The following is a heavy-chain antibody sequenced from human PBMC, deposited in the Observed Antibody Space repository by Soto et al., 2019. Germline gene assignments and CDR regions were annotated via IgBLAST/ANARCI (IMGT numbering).Heavy chain of an antibody. V-gene: IGHV1-18*01. CDR1: GYTFTSYG. CDR3: ARGESHYDILTGKALGYYYSMDV. J-gene: IGHJ6*02. Sequence: ASVKVSCKASGYTFTSYGISWVRQAPGQGLEWMGWISAYNGNTNYAQKLQGRVTMTTDTSTSTAYMELRSLRSDDTAVYYCARGESHYDILTGKALGYYYSMDVWGQGTTVTVSS. D-gene: IGHD3-9*01. CDR2: ISAYNGNT.